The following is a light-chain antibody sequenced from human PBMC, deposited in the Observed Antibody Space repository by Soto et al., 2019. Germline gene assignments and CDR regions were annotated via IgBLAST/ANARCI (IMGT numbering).Light chain of an antibody. V-gene: IGKV1-8*01. CDR1: QGINSY. CDR2: AAS. J-gene: IGKJ2*01. Sequence: AIRMTQSPSSFSASTGDRVTITCRASQGINSYLAWYQQKPGKAPKLLIYAASTLHSGVPSRFSGSGSGTDFTLTISCLQSEDFATYYCQQYYSYPYTFGQGTKLEIK. CDR3: QQYYSYPYT.